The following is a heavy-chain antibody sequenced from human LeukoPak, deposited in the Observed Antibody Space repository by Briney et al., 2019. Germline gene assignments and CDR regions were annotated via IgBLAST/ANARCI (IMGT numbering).Heavy chain of an antibody. CDR3: ARRFRD. CDR1: GLSFRGFE. CDR2: ISDDTKTI. J-gene: IGHJ4*02. Sequence: GGSLRLSCVGSGLSFRGFELNWVRQAPGKGLEWVSFISDDTKTINYGDVVQTRFTKSRDNAKTSMYLPMNSLRVDDTALYYCARRFRDWGQGILVTVSS. D-gene: IGHD3-16*01. V-gene: IGHV3-48*03.